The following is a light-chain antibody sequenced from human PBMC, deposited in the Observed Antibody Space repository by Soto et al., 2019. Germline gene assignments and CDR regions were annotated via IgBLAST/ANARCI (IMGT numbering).Light chain of an antibody. J-gene: IGLJ2*01. CDR1: SSDVGGYNY. Sequence: QSALTQPASVSGSPGQSITISCTGTSSDVGGYNYVSWYQQHPGKAPKLMIYDVSNRPSGVSNRFSGSKSGNTASLTISGLQAADEADYYCSSYTSSSTVVFCGGTQLTVL. CDR3: SSYTSSSTVV. CDR2: DVS. V-gene: IGLV2-14*01.